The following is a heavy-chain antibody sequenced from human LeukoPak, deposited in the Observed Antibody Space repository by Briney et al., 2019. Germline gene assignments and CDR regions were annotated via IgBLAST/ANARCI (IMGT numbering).Heavy chain of an antibody. CDR3: ARHGGSPIMDV. CDR2: IYYSGST. D-gene: IGHD3-16*01. Sequence: SETLSLTCTVSSGSISGYYWSRIRQPPGKGLEWIGYIYYSGSTNYNPSLKSRVTISVDTSKNQFSLKLSSVTAADTAVYYCARHGGSPIMDVWGKGTTVTVSS. V-gene: IGHV4-59*08. CDR1: SGSISGYY. J-gene: IGHJ6*04.